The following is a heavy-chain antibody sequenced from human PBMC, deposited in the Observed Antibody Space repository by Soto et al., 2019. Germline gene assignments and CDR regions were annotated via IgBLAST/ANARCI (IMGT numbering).Heavy chain of an antibody. Sequence: EVQLVESGGGLVQPGRSLRLSCAASGLTFDDYAMHWVRQAPGKGLEWVSGISWNSGSIGYADSVKGRFTISRDNAKNSLYLQMNSLRAEDTALYYCAKDIGAAAGNFDYWGQGTLVTVSS. CDR1: GLTFDDYA. J-gene: IGHJ4*02. V-gene: IGHV3-9*01. CDR3: AKDIGAAAGNFDY. D-gene: IGHD6-13*01. CDR2: ISWNSGSI.